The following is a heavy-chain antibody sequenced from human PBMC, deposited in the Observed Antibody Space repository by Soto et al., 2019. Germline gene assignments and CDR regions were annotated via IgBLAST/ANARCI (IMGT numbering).Heavy chain of an antibody. J-gene: IGHJ6*02. CDR1: GFTFSRYG. CDR2: IWYDGSSE. V-gene: IGHV3-33*01. D-gene: IGHD3-16*01. CDR3: ARDRDWGYYAMDV. Sequence: QVEVVESGGGVVQPGRSLRLSCAAPGFTFSRYGMHWVRQAPGKGLEWVALIWYDGSSEYYADSVKGRFTISRDNSKNTLYLQMNSLRAADTAVYYCARDRDWGYYAMDVWGQGTTVTVSS.